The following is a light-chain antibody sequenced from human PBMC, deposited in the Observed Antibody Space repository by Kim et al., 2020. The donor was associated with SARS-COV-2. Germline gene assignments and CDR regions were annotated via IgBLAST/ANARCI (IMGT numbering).Light chain of an antibody. CDR3: QQYDNYIT. CDR1: QSISSW. J-gene: IGKJ2*01. CDR2: KAS. V-gene: IGKV1-5*03. Sequence: LSASVGDRVIITCRASQSISSWLAWYQQKPGKAPKLLIYKASSLESGVPSRFSGSGSGTEFSLTISSLQPDDFATYYCQQYDNYITFGPGTKLEI.